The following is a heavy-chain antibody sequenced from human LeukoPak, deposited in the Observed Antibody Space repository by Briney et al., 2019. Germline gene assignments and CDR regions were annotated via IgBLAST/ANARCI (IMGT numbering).Heavy chain of an antibody. CDR2: IYASGST. V-gene: IGHV4-4*07. J-gene: IGHJ4*02. CDR3: ARTSARRAQLDY. CDR1: GGSISNYY. D-gene: IGHD2-2*01. Sequence: SETLSLTCTVSGGSISNYYWSWIRQPAGMGLEWIGRIYASGSTNYNPSLKSRVTMPVDTSNNQFSLNLSSVTAADTAVYYCARTSARRAQLDYWGQGTLVTVSS.